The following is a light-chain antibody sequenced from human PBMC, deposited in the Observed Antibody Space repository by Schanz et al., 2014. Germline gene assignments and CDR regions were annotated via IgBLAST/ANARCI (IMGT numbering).Light chain of an antibody. CDR3: CSYAGSSTWV. V-gene: IGLV2-8*01. Sequence: QSALTQPPSASGSPGQSVTISCTGTSSDVGGYNQVSWYQHHPGKAPKLLIYEVTKRPSGVPDRFSGSKSGNTASLTISGVQAEDEADYYCCSYAGSSTWVFGGGTKLTVL. CDR2: EVT. J-gene: IGLJ3*02. CDR1: SSDVGGYNQ.